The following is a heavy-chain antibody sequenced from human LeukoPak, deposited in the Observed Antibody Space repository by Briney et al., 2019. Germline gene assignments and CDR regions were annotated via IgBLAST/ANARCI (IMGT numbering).Heavy chain of an antibody. D-gene: IGHD2/OR15-2a*01. V-gene: IGHV1-2*02. CDR1: GYTFTGYY. CDR2: INPNSGGT. Sequence: ASVKVSCKASGYTFTGYYMHWVRQAPGQGLEWMGWINPNSGGTNYAQKFQGRVTMTRDTSISTAYMELSRLRSDDAAVYYCAREESIGRYQFLHDYWGQGTLVTVSS. CDR3: AREESIGRYQFLHDY. J-gene: IGHJ4*02.